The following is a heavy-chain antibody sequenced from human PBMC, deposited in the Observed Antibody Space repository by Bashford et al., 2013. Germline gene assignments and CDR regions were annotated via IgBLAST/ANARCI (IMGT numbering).Heavy chain of an antibody. Sequence: GGSLRLSCAASGFIFSTYSVNWVRQAPGKGLEWVSYISSSGNTINYADSVKGRFTVSRDNAKNSVYLHMNSLGAEDTAVYYCARGRFCGSLRCSGEGYFDPWGQGTLVTVSS. D-gene: IGHD3-10*02. V-gene: IGHV3-48*04. J-gene: IGHJ4*02. CDR1: GFIFSTYS. CDR2: ISSSGNTI. CDR3: ARGRFCGSLRCSGEGYFDP.